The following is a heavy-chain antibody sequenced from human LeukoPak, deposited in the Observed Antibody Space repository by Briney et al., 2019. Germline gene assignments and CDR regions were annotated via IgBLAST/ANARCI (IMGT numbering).Heavy chain of an antibody. V-gene: IGHV4-34*01. J-gene: IGHJ1*01. CDR3: ARRLLGYCSGGSCYSGYFQH. CDR1: GGSFSGYY. CDR2: INHSGST. Sequence: PSETLSLTCAVYGGSFSGYYWSWIRQPPGKGLEWIGEINHSGSTNSNPSLKSRVTVSVDTSKNLFSLKLSSVTAADTAVYYCARRLLGYCSGGSCYSGYFQHWGQGTLVTVSS. D-gene: IGHD2-15*01.